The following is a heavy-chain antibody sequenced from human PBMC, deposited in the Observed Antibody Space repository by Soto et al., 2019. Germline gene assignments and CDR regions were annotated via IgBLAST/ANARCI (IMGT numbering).Heavy chain of an antibody. V-gene: IGHV2-5*01. CDR3: TLRHDSSRGPIY. D-gene: IGHD2-2*01. CDR2: ST. J-gene: IGHJ4*02. Sequence: SGPTLVNPTQTLTLTCTVSGFSLTSRGMTLGWIRQPPGKAPEWLALSTQYSPSLQSRLTFTTETSNNQVVLTMTNMDPVDTATYYCTLRHDSSRGPIYWVQGIMVTVYS. CDR1: GFSLTSRGMT.